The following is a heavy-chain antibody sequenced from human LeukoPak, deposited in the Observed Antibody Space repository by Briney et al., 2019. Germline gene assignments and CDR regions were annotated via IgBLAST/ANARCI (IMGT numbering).Heavy chain of an antibody. CDR3: ATYRQVLLPFES. CDR1: GFTFSNYA. D-gene: IGHD5-18*01. CDR2: ISYGGTNK. Sequence: GGSLRLSCAASGFTFSNYAMHWVRQAPGKGLEWVAIISYGGTNKYYADSVKGRFTISRDNSKNTLYLQMNSLRVEDTAIYYCATYRQVLLPFESWGQGTLVTVSS. V-gene: IGHV3-30*14. J-gene: IGHJ4*02.